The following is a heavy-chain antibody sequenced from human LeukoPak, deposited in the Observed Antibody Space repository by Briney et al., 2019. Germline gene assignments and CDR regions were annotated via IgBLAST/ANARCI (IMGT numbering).Heavy chain of an antibody. D-gene: IGHD3-22*01. CDR1: GYTFTGYY. CDR2: INPNSGGT. CDR3: ARGPGYYYDSSGYYPGDY. Sequence: SVKVSCKASGYTFTGYYMHWVRQAPGQGLEWMGRINPNSGGTNYAQKFQGRVTMTRDTSISTAYMELSRLRSDDTAVYYCARGPGYYYDSSGYYPGDYWGQGTLVTVSS. V-gene: IGHV1-2*06. J-gene: IGHJ4*02.